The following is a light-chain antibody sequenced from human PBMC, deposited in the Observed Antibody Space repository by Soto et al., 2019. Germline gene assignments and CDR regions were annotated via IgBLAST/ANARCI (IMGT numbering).Light chain of an antibody. CDR3: QQRSKWQIT. Sequence: SVLTQSPATLPLTLGESATLCXRASQSVSTYLTWYQQKHGXAPRXXXYDXSNRVTGIPARLRGSGSGTDFTLTISSLEPDDFAVYYCQQRSKWQITFGQGTRLDIK. J-gene: IGKJ5*01. CDR1: QSVSTY. CDR2: DXS. V-gene: IGKV3-11*01.